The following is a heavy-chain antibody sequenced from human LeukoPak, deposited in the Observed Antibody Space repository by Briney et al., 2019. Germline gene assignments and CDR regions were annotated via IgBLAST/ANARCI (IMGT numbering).Heavy chain of an antibody. V-gene: IGHV3-66*01. CDR2: IYSGGST. D-gene: IGHD3-10*01. CDR3: ARDTSDGSGVDY. Sequence: GGSLRLSCAASGFTFSRYDMNWVRQAPGKGLEWVSVIYSGGSTYYADSVKGRFTISRDNSKNTLYLQMNSLRAEDTAVYYCARDTSDGSGVDYWGQGTLVTVSS. J-gene: IGHJ4*02. CDR1: GFTFSRYD.